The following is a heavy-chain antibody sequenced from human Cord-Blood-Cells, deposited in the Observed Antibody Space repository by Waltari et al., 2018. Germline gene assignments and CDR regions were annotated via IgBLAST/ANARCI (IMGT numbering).Heavy chain of an antibody. CDR3: ARGPIAAAGTEYFQH. CDR1: GYTFTGYD. D-gene: IGHD6-13*01. Sequence: QVQLVQSGAEVKKPGASVKVSCKASGYTFTGYDMHRVRQAPGQGLEWMGWINPNSGGTNYAQKFQGWVTMTRDTSISTAYMELSRLRSDDTAVYYCARGPIAAAGTEYFQHWGQGTLVTVSS. CDR2: INPNSGGT. V-gene: IGHV1-2*04. J-gene: IGHJ1*01.